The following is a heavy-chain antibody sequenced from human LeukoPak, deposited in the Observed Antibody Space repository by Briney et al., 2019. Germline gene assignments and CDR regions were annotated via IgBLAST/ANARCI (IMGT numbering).Heavy chain of an antibody. V-gene: IGHV4-34*01. CDR3: ASRYCSSTSCYLPDY. D-gene: IGHD2-2*01. J-gene: IGHJ4*02. CDR1: GGSFSGYY. Sequence: SETLSLPCAVYGGSFSGYYWSWIRQPPGKGLEWIGEINHSGSTNYNPSLKSRVTISVDTSKNQFSLKLSSGTAADTAVYYCASRYCSSTSCYLPDYWGQGTLVTVSS. CDR2: INHSGST.